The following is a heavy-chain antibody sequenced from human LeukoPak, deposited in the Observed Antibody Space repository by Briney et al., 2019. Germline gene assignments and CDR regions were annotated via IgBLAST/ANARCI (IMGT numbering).Heavy chain of an antibody. CDR3: ARLGSTVARPPGY. CDR2: IYYSGST. J-gene: IGHJ4*02. V-gene: IGHV4-39*01. CDR1: GGSISSSNYY. Sequence: SETLSLTCSVSGGSISSSNYYWGWIRQPPGKGLEWIGSIYYSGSTYYDPSLKSRVTISVDTSKNQFSLRLSSMTAADTAVYYCARLGSTVARPPGYWGQGILVTVSP. D-gene: IGHD6-6*01.